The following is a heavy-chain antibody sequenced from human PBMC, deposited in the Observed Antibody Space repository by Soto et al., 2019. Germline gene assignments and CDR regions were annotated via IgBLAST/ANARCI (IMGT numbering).Heavy chain of an antibody. D-gene: IGHD3-16*02. V-gene: IGHV4-59*08. CDR1: GGSISSYY. J-gene: IGHJ4*02. CDR3: ARVDDYVWGSYRGGLDY. Sequence: SETLSLTCTVSGGSISSYYWSWIRQPPGKGLGWIGYIYYSGSTNYNPSLKSRVTISVDTSKNQFSLKLSSVTAADTAVYYCARVDDYVWGSYRGGLDYWGQGTLVTVSS. CDR2: IYYSGST.